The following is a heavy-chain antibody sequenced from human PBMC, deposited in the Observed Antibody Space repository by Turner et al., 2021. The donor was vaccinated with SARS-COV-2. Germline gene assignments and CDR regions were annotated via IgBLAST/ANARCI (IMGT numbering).Heavy chain of an antibody. V-gene: IGHV3-30*18. Sequence: QVQLVESGGGVVQPGRSLRLSCAASGFTFSSYGMHWVRQAPGKGMEWVAVISNDGSNKYYADSVKGRVTISRDNSKNTLYLKMNSLRAEDTAVYYCAKDTTIVVVVAATLDYWGQGTLVTVSS. CDR3: AKDTTIVVVVAATLDY. CDR1: GFTFSSYG. D-gene: IGHD2-15*01. J-gene: IGHJ4*02. CDR2: ISNDGSNK.